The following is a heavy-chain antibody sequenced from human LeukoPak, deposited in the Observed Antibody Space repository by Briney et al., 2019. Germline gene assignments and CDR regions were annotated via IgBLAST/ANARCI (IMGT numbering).Heavy chain of an antibody. Sequence: SETLSLTCAVYGGSFSGYYWSWIRQPPGKGLEGIGEINHRGSTNYTPSLKCPVTISVRTSKTHFSLKLSSVPAADTAVYYCARGKELLRWPKSVDYCGQGTLVTVSS. CDR2: INHRGST. CDR3: ARGKELLRWPKSVDY. D-gene: IGHD4-23*01. CDR1: GGSFSGYY. J-gene: IGHJ4*02. V-gene: IGHV4-34*01.